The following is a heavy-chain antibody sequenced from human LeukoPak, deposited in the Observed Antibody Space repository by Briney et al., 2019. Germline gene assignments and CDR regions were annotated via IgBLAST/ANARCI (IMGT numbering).Heavy chain of an antibody. CDR3: ARESSSGTPGDY. J-gene: IGHJ4*02. V-gene: IGHV3-53*04. Sequence: GGSLRLSCAASGFTVSSNYISWVRQAPGKGLEWVSVIYSGGSTYYADSVKGRFPISRHNSKNTLYLQMNSLRAEHTAVYYCARESSSGTPGDYWGQGTLVTVSS. CDR2: IYSGGST. D-gene: IGHD1-26*01. CDR1: GFTVSSNY.